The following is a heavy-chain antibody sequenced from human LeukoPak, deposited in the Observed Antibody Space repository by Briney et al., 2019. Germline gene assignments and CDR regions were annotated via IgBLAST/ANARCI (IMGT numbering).Heavy chain of an antibody. V-gene: IGHV4-34*09. CDR3: ARDHGSSWYYFDY. CDR2: INHSGST. Sequence: SETLSLTCAVYGGSFSGYYWSWIRQPPGKGLEWIGEINHSGSTYYNPSLKSRVTISVDTSKNQFSLKLSSVTAADTAVYYCARDHGSSWYYFDYWGQGTLVTVSS. J-gene: IGHJ4*02. CDR1: GGSFSGYY. D-gene: IGHD6-6*01.